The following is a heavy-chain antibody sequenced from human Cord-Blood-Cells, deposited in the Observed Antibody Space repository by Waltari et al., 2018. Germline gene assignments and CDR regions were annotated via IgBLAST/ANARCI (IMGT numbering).Heavy chain of an antibody. CDR2: INHSGST. V-gene: IGHV4-34*01. CDR3: ARPHYGDYGWFDP. J-gene: IGHJ5*02. CDR1: SGYY. D-gene: IGHD4-17*01. Sequence: SGYYWSWIRQPPGKGLEWIGEINHSGSTNYNPSLKSRVTISVDTSKNQFSLKLSSVTAADTAVYYCARPHYGDYGWFDPWGQGTLVTVSS.